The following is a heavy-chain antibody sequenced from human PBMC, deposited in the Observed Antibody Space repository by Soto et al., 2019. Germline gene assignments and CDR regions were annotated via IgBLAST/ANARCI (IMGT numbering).Heavy chain of an antibody. D-gene: IGHD6-19*01. J-gene: IGHJ6*02. Sequence: GASVKVSCKASGYTFTSYAMHWVRQAPGQRLEWMGWINAGNGNTKYSQKFQGRVTITRDTSASTAYMELSSLRSEDTAVYYCARLLGIAVAGNYYYYGMDVWGQGTTVTDSS. CDR1: GYTFTSYA. V-gene: IGHV1-3*01. CDR3: ARLLGIAVAGNYYYYGMDV. CDR2: INAGNGNT.